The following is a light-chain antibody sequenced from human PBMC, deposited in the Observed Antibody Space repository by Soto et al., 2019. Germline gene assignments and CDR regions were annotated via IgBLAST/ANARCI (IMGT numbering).Light chain of an antibody. J-gene: IGKJ5*01. CDR1: QTISSGS. Sequence: EIVLTQSPGTLSLSPGEGATLSCRASQTISSGSLAWYQQKPGQPPRLLIYGGSSRAAGIPDRFSGSGSGTDFTLTINRLEPEDFAVYYCQLYGISPHFGQGTRREIK. CDR2: GGS. CDR3: QLYGISPH. V-gene: IGKV3-20*01.